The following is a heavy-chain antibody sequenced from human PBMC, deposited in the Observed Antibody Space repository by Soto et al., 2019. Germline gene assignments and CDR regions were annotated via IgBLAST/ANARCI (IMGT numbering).Heavy chain of an antibody. CDR1: GGSISSGGYY. V-gene: IGHV4-31*03. Sequence: PSETLSLTCTVSGGSISSGGYYWSWIRQHPGKGLEWIGYIYYSGSTYYNPSLKSRVTISVDTSKNQFSLKLSSVTAADTAVYFCARDLNASSSPFDFDYWGQGTLVTVSS. D-gene: IGHD6-6*01. J-gene: IGHJ4*02. CDR2: IYYSGST. CDR3: ARDLNASSSPFDFDY.